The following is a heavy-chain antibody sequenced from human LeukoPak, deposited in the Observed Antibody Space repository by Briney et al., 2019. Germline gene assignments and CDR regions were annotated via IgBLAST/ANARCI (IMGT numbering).Heavy chain of an antibody. CDR2: INPSGGST. V-gene: IGHV1-46*01. J-gene: IGHJ4*02. D-gene: IGHD3-3*01. CDR3: ARAPPPSPFWSGYYGVFFDY. CDR1: GYTFTSYG. Sequence: ASVKVSCKASGYTFTSYGISWVRQAPGQGLEWMGIINPSGGSTSYAQKFQGRVTMTRDMSTSTVYMELSSLRSEDTAVYYCARAPPPSPFWSGYYGVFFDYWGQGTLVTVSS.